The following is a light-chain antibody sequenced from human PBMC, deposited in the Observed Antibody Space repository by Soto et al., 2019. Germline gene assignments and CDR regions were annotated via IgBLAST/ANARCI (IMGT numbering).Light chain of an antibody. CDR2: GAS. Sequence: EIVMTQSPATLSVSPGERVTLSCRASQSVSSNLAWYQQKPGQAPRLLIYGASTRATGIPARFIGGGSETEFTLTISSLQSEDFAVYYCQQYHNWPPRTFGQGTKVEIK. V-gene: IGKV3-15*01. J-gene: IGKJ1*01. CDR1: QSVSSN. CDR3: QQYHNWPPRT.